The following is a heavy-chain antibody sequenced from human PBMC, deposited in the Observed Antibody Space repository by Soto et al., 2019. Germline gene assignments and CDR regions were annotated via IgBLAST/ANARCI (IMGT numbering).Heavy chain of an antibody. J-gene: IGHJ4*02. CDR3: AKGYCSGGSCYLFDY. Sequence: QVQLVQSGAEVKKPGASVKVSCKASGYTFTSYAMHWVRQAPGQRLEWMGWINAGNGNTKYSQKFQGRVTITRDTSASTAYRELSSLRSEDTAVYYCAKGYCSGGSCYLFDYWGQGTLVTVSS. CDR2: INAGNGNT. D-gene: IGHD2-15*01. CDR1: GYTFTSYA. V-gene: IGHV1-3*01.